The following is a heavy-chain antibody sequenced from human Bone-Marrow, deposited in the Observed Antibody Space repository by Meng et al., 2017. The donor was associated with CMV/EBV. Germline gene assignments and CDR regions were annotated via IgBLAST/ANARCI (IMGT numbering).Heavy chain of an antibody. CDR3: MTDGVFNYVSGDYHYGFAV. CDR1: GFTFSSYA. CDR2: ISYDGSNK. Sequence: GESLKISCAASGFTFSSYAMHWVRQAPGKGLEWVAVISYDGSNKYYADSVKGRFTISRDNSKNTLYLQMNSLRAEDTAVYYCMTDGVFNYVSGDYHYGFAVWGQGPTVTCYS. J-gene: IGHJ6*01. D-gene: IGHD2-21*02. V-gene: IGHV3-30*04.